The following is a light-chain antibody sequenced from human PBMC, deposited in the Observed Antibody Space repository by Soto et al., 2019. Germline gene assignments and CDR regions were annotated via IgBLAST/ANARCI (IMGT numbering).Light chain of an antibody. CDR1: QSVSSSY. CDR3: QQYGSSPWT. J-gene: IGKJ1*01. Sequence: EIVLTQSPGTLSLSPGERATLSCRASQSVSSSYLAWYQQKPGQAPRLLIYGASSRATGIPDRFSGSGSGTDFPLTISRLAPEDFAVYYWQQYGSSPWTFGQGTKVEIK. CDR2: GAS. V-gene: IGKV3-20*01.